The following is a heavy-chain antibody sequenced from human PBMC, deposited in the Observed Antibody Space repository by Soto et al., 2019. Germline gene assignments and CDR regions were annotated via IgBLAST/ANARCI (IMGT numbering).Heavy chain of an antibody. CDR3: ARHKDAGSDRGGMDV. D-gene: IGHD6-25*01. CDR2: VHYSGNT. Sequence: QVQLQESGPGLVKPSETLSLTCTVSGGSISNFYWTWIRQPPGKGLEWIGKVHYSGNTNYNPSLKSRVTTSVDTAKNQLSLNLSSVTAADTAVYYCARHKDAGSDRGGMDVWGQGTTVTVSS. CDR1: GGSISNFY. J-gene: IGHJ6*02. V-gene: IGHV4-59*08.